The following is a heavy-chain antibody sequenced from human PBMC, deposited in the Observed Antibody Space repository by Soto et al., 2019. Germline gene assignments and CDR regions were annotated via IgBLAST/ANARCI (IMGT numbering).Heavy chain of an antibody. Sequence: GESPKIPRRCPGYLCTNYCILLDLELVGTGLDSMWILYPGDSDTRYSPSIQGQVTISVYKSVITAYLQWSSLKASDTAMYYCARQPYGDYDAMYVWGQGTKVTVSS. V-gene: IGHV5-51*01. J-gene: IGHJ6*02. D-gene: IGHD4-17*01. CDR2: LYPGDSDT. CDR1: GYLCTNYC. CDR3: ARQPYGDYDAMYV.